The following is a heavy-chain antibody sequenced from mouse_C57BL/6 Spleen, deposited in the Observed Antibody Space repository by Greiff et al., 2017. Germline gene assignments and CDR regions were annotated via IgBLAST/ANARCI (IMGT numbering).Heavy chain of an antibody. Sequence: QVQLQQSGAELARPGASVKLSCKASGYTFTSSGISWVKQRTGQGLEWIGEIYPRSGNTYYNEKFKGKATLTADKSSSTAYMELRSLTSEDSAVYFCARAGYYGSSYVERNYAMDYWGQGTSVTVSS. J-gene: IGHJ4*01. V-gene: IGHV1-81*01. CDR3: ARAGYYGSSYVERNYAMDY. CDR2: IYPRSGNT. CDR1: GYTFTSSG. D-gene: IGHD1-1*01.